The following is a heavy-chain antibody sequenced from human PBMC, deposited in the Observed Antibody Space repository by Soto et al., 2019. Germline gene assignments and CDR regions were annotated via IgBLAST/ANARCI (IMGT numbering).Heavy chain of an antibody. D-gene: IGHD3-10*01. CDR1: GGSISSHY. Sequence: ASETLSLTCTVSGGSISSHYWSWIRQPPGQGLEWIGYIYYSGSTNYNPSLKSRVTISVDTSKNQFSLRLSSVTAADTAVYYCARGSAVFASLFDPWGQGTLVTVSS. CDR3: ARGSAVFASLFDP. V-gene: IGHV4-59*11. CDR2: IYYSGST. J-gene: IGHJ5*02.